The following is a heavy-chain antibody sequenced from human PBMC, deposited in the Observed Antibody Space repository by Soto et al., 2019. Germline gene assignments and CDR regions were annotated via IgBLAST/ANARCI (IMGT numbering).Heavy chain of an antibody. CDR1: GGTFSSYA. CDR3: ASRPLSIIAARPTRYYYYGMDV. Sequence: ASVKVSCKASGGTFSSYAISWVRQAPGQGLEWMGGIIPIFGTANYAQKFQGRVTITADESTSTAYMELSSLRSEDTAVYYCASRPLSIIAARPTRYYYYGMDVWGQGTTVTVSS. CDR2: IIPIFGTA. J-gene: IGHJ6*02. D-gene: IGHD6-6*01. V-gene: IGHV1-69*13.